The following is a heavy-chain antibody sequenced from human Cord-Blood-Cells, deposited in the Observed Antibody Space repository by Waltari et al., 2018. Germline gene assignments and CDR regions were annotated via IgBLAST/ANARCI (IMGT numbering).Heavy chain of an antibody. CDR3: AREITSGSYYYYYYYGMDV. J-gene: IGHJ6*02. V-gene: IGHV3-21*01. Sequence: EVQLVESGGGMVKPGGSLRLSCAASGCTFSCYRMNRVRPAPGKGVDWVSSISSSSSYIYYADSVKGRFTISRDNAKNSLYLQMNSLRAEDTAVYYCAREITSGSYYYYYYYGMDVWGQGTTVTVSS. D-gene: IGHD1-26*01. CDR2: ISSSSSYI. CDR1: GCTFSCYR.